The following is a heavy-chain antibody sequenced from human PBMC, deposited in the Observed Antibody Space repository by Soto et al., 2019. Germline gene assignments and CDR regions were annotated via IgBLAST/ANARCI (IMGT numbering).Heavy chain of an antibody. V-gene: IGHV4-31*03. CDR2: IYYSGST. J-gene: IGHJ3*02. Sequence: SETLSLTCTVSGGSISSGGYYWSWIRQHPGKGLEWIGYIYYSGSTYYNPSLKSRVTISVDTSKNQFSLKLSSVTAADTAVYYCARDKLAPDAGDYVGFYIWGQRTTVTVS. CDR1: GGSISSGGYY. D-gene: IGHD4-17*01. CDR3: ARDKLAPDAGDYVGFYI.